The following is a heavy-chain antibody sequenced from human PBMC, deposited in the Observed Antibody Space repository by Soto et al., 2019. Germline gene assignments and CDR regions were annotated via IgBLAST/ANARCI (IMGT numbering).Heavy chain of an antibody. D-gene: IGHD6-19*01. J-gene: IGHJ4*02. CDR2: INAGNGNT. Sequence: QVQLVQSGAEVKKPGASVKVSCKASGYTFTSYAMHWVRQAPGQRLEWMGWINAGNGNTKYSQKFQGRVTITRETSASTAYMELRSLRSEDTAVYYCARVIGGWYYFDYWGQGALVTVSS. CDR1: GYTFTSYA. V-gene: IGHV1-3*01. CDR3: ARVIGGWYYFDY.